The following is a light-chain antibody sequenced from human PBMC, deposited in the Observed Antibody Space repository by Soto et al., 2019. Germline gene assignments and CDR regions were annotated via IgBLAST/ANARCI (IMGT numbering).Light chain of an antibody. V-gene: IGKV3-11*01. CDR1: QNVNRY. CDR3: HHRVNWPT. CDR2: DAS. J-gene: IGKJ3*01. Sequence: EIVLTQSPVTLSLSPVERAILSCRASQNVNRYLGWYQQKPGQAPRLLIYDASNRATGIPARFSGSGSGTDFSLTISSLEPEDFTVYYCHHRVNWPTVGPGTKVDMK.